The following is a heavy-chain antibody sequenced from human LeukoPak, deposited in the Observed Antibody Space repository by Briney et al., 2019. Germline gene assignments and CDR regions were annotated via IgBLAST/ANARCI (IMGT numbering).Heavy chain of an antibody. V-gene: IGHV3-23*01. D-gene: IGHD3-10*01. CDR1: GFRFSSYW. J-gene: IGHJ5*02. Sequence: GGSLRLSCAASGFRFSSYWMSWVRQAPGKGLEWVSGIGGSSGKIFYADSVKGRFTISRDNSKNTLYLQMNTLRAEDTAIYFCAKQPYQYVSGSPSWLDPWGQGTLVTVSS. CDR3: AKQPYQYVSGSPSWLDP. CDR2: IGGSSGKI.